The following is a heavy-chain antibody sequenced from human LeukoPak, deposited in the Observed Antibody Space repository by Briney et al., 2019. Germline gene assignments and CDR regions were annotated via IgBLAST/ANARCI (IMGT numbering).Heavy chain of an antibody. CDR2: ISYDGSNK. Sequence: GGSLRLSCAASGFSFSNYAVHWVRQSPGKGLEGGASISYDGSNKYYGDSVQGRFTISRDRPQSTLYLQMNNLRTDDTAVYYCARVRDGSVRGGFDMWGQGTLVSVSS. D-gene: IGHD3-10*01. CDR3: ARVRDGSVRGGFDM. J-gene: IGHJ3*02. CDR1: GFSFSNYA. V-gene: IGHV3-30-3*01.